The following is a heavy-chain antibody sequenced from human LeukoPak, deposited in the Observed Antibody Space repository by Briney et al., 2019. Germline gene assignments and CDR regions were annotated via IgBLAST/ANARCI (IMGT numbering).Heavy chain of an antibody. D-gene: IGHD2-2*01. CDR1: GYTFTGYY. CDR2: IGGYNGNT. J-gene: IGHJ4*02. Sequence: ASVKVSCKASGYTFTGYYMHWVRQAPGQGLEWMGWIGGYNGNTNYAQKLQGRVTMTTDTSTSTAYMELRSLRSDDTAVYYCARTCSGITCYSIYWGQGTLVTVSS. CDR3: ARTCSGITCYSIY. V-gene: IGHV1-18*04.